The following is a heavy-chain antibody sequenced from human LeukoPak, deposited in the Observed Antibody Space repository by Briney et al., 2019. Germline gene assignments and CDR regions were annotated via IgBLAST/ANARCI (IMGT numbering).Heavy chain of an antibody. CDR3: AKDGLTYCGGDCYIEYYYYMDV. D-gene: IGHD2-21*01. CDR1: GFSFSAYG. V-gene: IGHV3-30*02. Sequence: PGGSLRLSCAASGFSFSAYGMHWVRQAPGKGLEWVAVIWYGGTNKYYADSVKGRFTISRDNSKNTLYLEMNSLRAEDTAVYYCAKDGLTYCGGDCYIEYYYYMDVWGKGTTVTVSS. J-gene: IGHJ6*03. CDR2: IWYGGTNK.